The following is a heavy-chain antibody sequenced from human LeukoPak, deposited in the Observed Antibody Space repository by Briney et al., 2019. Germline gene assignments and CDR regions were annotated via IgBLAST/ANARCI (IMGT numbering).Heavy chain of an antibody. J-gene: IGHJ3*02. V-gene: IGHV1-3*01. CDR1: GYTFTNYA. CDR2: INAGNGYT. D-gene: IGHD3-3*01. Sequence: ASVKVCCKASGYTFTNYAMHWVRQAPGQRLEWMGWINAGNGYTKYSQKFQGRVTITRDTSATTAYMELSSLRSEDTAVYYCATFSWLLFAFDIWGQGTMVTVSS. CDR3: ATFSWLLFAFDI.